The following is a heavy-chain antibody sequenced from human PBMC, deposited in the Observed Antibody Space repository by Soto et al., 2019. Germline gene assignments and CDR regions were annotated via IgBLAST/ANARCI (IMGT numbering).Heavy chain of an antibody. V-gene: IGHV3-53*01. CDR2: IYSGGNT. D-gene: IGHD1-26*01. Sequence: PGGSLRLSCAASGFTVSTNYVSWVRQAPGKGLEWVSVIYSGGNTYYADSVKGRFTISRDSSKNTVDLQMSSLRAEDTAVYFCARASGSRAFDYWGQGTLVTVSS. J-gene: IGHJ4*02. CDR3: ARASGSRAFDY. CDR1: GFTVSTNY.